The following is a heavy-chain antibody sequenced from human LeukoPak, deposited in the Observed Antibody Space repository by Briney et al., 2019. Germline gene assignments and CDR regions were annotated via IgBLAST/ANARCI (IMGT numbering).Heavy chain of an antibody. CDR3: AREGGRDGILAVPEINFDY. CDR1: GGSISSSSYY. V-gene: IGHV4-39*07. D-gene: IGHD2-2*01. CDR2: IYYSGST. J-gene: IGHJ4*02. Sequence: PSETLSLTCTVSGGSISSSSYYWGWIRQPPGKGLEWIGSIYYSGSTYYNPSLKSRVTISVDTSKNQFSLKLSSVTAADTAVYYCAREGGRDGILAVPEINFDYWGQGTLVTVSS.